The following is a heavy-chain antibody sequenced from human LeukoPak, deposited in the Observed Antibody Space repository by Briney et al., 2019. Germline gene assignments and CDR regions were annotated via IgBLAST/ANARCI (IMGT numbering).Heavy chain of an antibody. J-gene: IGHJ4*02. D-gene: IGHD3-3*01. CDR2: ISGSGGST. Sequence: GGSLRLSCAASGFTFSSYGMSWVRQAPGKGLEWVSAISGSGGSTYYADSVKGRFTISRDNSKNTLYLQMNSLRAEDTAVYYCAKVGPITIFGVVIMGFDYWGQGTLVTVSS. CDR3: AKVGPITIFGVVIMGFDY. CDR1: GFTFSSYG. V-gene: IGHV3-23*01.